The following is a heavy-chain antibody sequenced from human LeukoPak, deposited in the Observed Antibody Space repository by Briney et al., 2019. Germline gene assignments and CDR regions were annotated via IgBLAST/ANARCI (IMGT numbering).Heavy chain of an antibody. Sequence: PGGSLRLSCVASEFTSLAMTWVRQAPGKGLEWVSAISGSGDSAYYADSVKGRFTISRDNSKNTLYLQMNSLRVEDTAVYYCAKSFHTGTTFLDYWGLGTLVTVSS. J-gene: IGHJ4*02. V-gene: IGHV3-23*01. CDR1: EFTSLA. CDR2: ISGSGDSA. CDR3: AKSFHTGTTFLDY. D-gene: IGHD4-17*01.